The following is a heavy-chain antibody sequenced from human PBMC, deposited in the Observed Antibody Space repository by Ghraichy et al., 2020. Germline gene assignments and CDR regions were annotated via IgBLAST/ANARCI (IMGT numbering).Heavy chain of an antibody. V-gene: IGHV3-11*04. CDR1: GFTFSDYY. Sequence: GGSLRLSCAASGFTFSDYYMSWIRQAPGKGLEWVSYISSSGSTIYYADSVKGRFTISRDNAKNSLYLQMNSLRAEDTAVYYCASIAAAADNWFDPWGQGTLVTVSS. CDR3: ASIAAAADNWFDP. D-gene: IGHD6-13*01. J-gene: IGHJ5*02. CDR2: ISSSGSTI.